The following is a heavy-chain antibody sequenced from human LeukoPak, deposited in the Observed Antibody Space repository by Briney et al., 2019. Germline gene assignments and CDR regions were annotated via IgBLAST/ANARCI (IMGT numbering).Heavy chain of an antibody. CDR3: ARAKGGEYFDY. CDR2: ISGSGGST. CDR1: GFTFSSYW. V-gene: IGHV3-23*01. D-gene: IGHD3-16*01. Sequence: GGSLRLSCAASGFTFSSYWMSWVRQAPGKGLEWVSAISGSGGSTYYADSVKGRFTISRDNSKNTLYLQMNSLRAEDTAVYYCARAKGGEYFDYWGQGILVTVSS. J-gene: IGHJ4*02.